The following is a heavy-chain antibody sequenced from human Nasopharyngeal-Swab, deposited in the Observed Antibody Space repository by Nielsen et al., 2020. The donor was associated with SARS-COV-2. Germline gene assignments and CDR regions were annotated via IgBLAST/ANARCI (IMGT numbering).Heavy chain of an antibody. CDR2: MTSDGHTT. D-gene: IGHD3-10*01. V-gene: IGHV3-43*02. J-gene: IGHJ5*02. Sequence: GESLKISCAASGFTFGSYYMIWVRLPPERGLEWVSIMTSDGHTTSYIDSVKGRFTISRDNSKNSLYLQMNSLRTEDTALYYCARDNSGSIDHWGLGTLVTVSS. CDR1: GFTFGSYY. CDR3: ARDNSGSIDH.